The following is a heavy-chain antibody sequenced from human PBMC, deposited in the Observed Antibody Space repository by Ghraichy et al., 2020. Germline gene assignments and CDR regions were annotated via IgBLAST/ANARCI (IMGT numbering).Heavy chain of an antibody. CDR2: ISGSGGST. D-gene: IGHD3-16*02. J-gene: IGHJ4*02. Sequence: GGSLRLSCAASGFTFSSYAMSWVRQAPGKGLEWVSAISGSGGSTYYADSVKGRFTISRDNSKNTLYLQMNSLRAEDTAVYYCAKFGAFSFEIMITFGGVIDPLYFDYWGQGTLVTVSS. V-gene: IGHV3-23*01. CDR1: GFTFSSYA. CDR3: AKFGAFSFEIMITFGGVIDPLYFDY.